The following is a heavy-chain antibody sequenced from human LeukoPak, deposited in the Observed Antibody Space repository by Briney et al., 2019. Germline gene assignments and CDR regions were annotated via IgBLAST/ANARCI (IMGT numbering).Heavy chain of an antibody. D-gene: IGHD4-23*01. CDR3: AREDHGGFYYYFNS. CDR1: GGSMSSRYY. V-gene: IGHV4-59*01. CDR2: IYNNENT. J-gene: IGHJ4*02. Sequence: SETLSLTCTVSGGSMSSRYYWSWIRQSPGKGLEWIAYIYNNENTDYNTSLKSRVTISIDTSKNQCSLELSSLSAADTVVYHCAREDHGGFYYYFNSWGQGILVTVSS.